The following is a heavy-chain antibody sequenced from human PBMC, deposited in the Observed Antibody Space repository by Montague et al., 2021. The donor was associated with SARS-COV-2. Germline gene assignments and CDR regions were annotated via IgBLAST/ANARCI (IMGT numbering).Heavy chain of an antibody. Sequence: SETLSLTCAVYGGSLSGYYWSWIRQPPGKGLEWIGEINHGGRTNYNPSLKSRVTISVDTSKNQFSLKLSSVTAADTAVYYCARGSTVTHYWGQGTLVTVSS. CDR3: ARGSTVTHY. CDR1: GGSLSGYY. J-gene: IGHJ4*02. CDR2: INHGGRT. V-gene: IGHV4-34*01. D-gene: IGHD4-17*01.